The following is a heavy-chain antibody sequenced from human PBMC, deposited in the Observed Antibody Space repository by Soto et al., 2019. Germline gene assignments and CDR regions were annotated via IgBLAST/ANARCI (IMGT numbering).Heavy chain of an antibody. D-gene: IGHD4-4*01. CDR2: INSYNGNT. CDR3: ARLAGLQFYYYYYMDV. V-gene: IGHV1-18*01. CDR1: GYTFTSHT. Sequence: QVQLVQSGAEVKKPGASVKVSCQASGYTFTSHTITWVRQAPGQGLEWMGWINSYNGNTNYAQKLQGRVTLTTDTYTNTAYMELRSLRSDDTAVYYCARLAGLQFYYYYYMDVWGKGTTVTVSS. J-gene: IGHJ6*03.